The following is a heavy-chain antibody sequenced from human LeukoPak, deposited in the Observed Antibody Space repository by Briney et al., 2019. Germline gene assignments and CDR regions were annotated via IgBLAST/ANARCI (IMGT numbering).Heavy chain of an antibody. CDR1: GYSISSGYC. D-gene: IGHD3-10*01. J-gene: IGHJ4*02. Sequence: SETLSLTCAVSGYSISSGYCWGWIRQPPGKGLEWIGYIYHSGTTYYNPSLKSRVTISVDTFENQFSLRLISVTAADTAVYYCARKGSGTYNFDYWGQGTLVTVSS. CDR3: ARKGSGTYNFDY. CDR2: IYHSGTT. V-gene: IGHV4-38-2*01.